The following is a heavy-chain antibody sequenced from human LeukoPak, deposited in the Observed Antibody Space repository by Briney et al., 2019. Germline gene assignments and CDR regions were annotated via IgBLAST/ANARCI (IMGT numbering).Heavy chain of an antibody. J-gene: IGHJ5*02. CDR1: GFTFSSYA. CDR2: IGGGGDGFST. D-gene: IGHD2-15*01. Sequence: GGSLRLSCAASGFTFSSYALSWVRQAPGKGLEWVSAIGGGGDGFSTYYGDFMKGRFTISRDNSKNTLYLQMNSLRAEDTAVYYCARDLVRFGGWYDHWGQGTLVTVSS. CDR3: ARDLVRFGGWYDH. V-gene: IGHV3-23*01.